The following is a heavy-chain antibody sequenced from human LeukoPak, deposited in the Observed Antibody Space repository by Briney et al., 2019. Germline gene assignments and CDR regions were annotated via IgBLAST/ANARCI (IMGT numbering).Heavy chain of an antibody. CDR3: ARDRARYYFDY. Sequence: GGSLRLSCAAFGFPFSSYWMSWVRQAPGKGLEWVANIKQDGSEKYYVDSVKGRFTISRDNAKNSLYLQMNSLRAEDTAVYYCARDRARYYFDYWGQGTLVTVTS. J-gene: IGHJ4*02. V-gene: IGHV3-7*03. CDR1: GFPFSSYW. CDR2: IKQDGSEK.